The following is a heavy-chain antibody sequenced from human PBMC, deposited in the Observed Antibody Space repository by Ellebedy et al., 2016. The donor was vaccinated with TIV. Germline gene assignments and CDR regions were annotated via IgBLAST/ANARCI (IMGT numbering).Heavy chain of an antibody. D-gene: IGHD6-19*01. Sequence: AASVKVSCKASGYTFTNYYMHWVRPAPGQGLAWMGIINPSTGSTTYAQKLQGRVTMTRDMSTSTVSMELSGLRSKDTAVYFCARSRSSGWLHTPDYWGQGTLVTVSS. V-gene: IGHV1-46*04. CDR2: INPSTGST. CDR3: ARSRSSGWLHTPDY. J-gene: IGHJ4*02. CDR1: GYTFTNYY.